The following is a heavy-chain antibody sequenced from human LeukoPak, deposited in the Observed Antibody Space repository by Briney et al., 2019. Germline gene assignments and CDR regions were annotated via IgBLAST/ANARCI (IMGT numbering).Heavy chain of an antibody. V-gene: IGHV4-39*07. J-gene: IGHJ4*02. CDR1: GGSISSYY. Sequence: SETLSLTCTVSGGSISSYYWGWIRQPPGKGLEWIGSIYYSGSTYYNPSLKSRVTISVDTSKNQFSLKLSSVTAADTAVYYCARASLGPNSRSFDYWGQGTLVTVSS. D-gene: IGHD4/OR15-4a*01. CDR3: ARASLGPNSRSFDY. CDR2: IYYSGST.